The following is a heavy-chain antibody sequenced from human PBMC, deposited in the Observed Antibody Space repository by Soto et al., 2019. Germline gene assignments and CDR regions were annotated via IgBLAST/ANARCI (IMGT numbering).Heavy chain of an antibody. V-gene: IGHV4-39*01. CDR1: GDSISSSGYY. CDR2: IDYSGST. J-gene: IGHJ4*02. Sequence: QLHMQESGPGPVKPSETLSLTCTVSGDSISSSGYYWAWIRQPPGKGLERIGNIDYSGSTYYNPHLNSRVAFSVDTSKNQFSLKVTSVTAADTAVYYCARHVSVSGFDYYFDQWGQGTLVTGSS. CDR3: ARHVSVSGFDYYFDQ. D-gene: IGHD5-12*01.